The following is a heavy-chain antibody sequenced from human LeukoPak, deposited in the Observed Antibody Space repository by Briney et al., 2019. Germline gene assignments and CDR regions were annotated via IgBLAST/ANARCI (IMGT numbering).Heavy chain of an antibody. D-gene: IGHD3-22*01. Sequence: GGSLRLSCAASGFTFSNAWMNWVRQAPGKGLEWVGRIKSKTDGGTTDYAAPVKGRFTISRDDSKNTLYLQMNSLRAEDTAVYYCAKDRGTVYYYDSSGFNWFDPWGQGTLVTVSS. J-gene: IGHJ5*02. CDR2: IKSKTDGGTT. V-gene: IGHV3-15*07. CDR1: GFTFSNAW. CDR3: AKDRGTVYYYDSSGFNWFDP.